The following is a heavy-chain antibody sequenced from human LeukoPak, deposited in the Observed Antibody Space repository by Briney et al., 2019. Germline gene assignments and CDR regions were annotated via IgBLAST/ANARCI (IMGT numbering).Heavy chain of an antibody. Sequence: PSGTLSLTCAVSGGSISSGGYSWSWIRQPPGKGLEWIGYIYHSGSTYYNPSLKSRVTISVDRSKNQFSLKLSSVTAADTAVYYCARERTDYGDYFDYWGQGTLVTVSS. J-gene: IGHJ4*02. CDR1: GGSISSGGYS. CDR3: ARERTDYGDYFDY. D-gene: IGHD4-17*01. CDR2: IYHSGST. V-gene: IGHV4-30-2*01.